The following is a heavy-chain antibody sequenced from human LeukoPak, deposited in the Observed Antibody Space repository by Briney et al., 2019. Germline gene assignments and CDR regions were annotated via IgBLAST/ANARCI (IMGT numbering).Heavy chain of an antibody. CDR3: AKDREMATIPYYFDY. CDR2: IYTSGNT. CDR1: GDSINRFY. Sequence: TSETLSLTCTVSGDSINRFYWSWIRQSAGKGLEWIGRIYTSGNTNYNPSLKSRVTMSVDTSKNQFSLKLSSVTAADTAVYYCAKDREMATIPYYFDYWGQGTLVTVSS. V-gene: IGHV4-4*07. D-gene: IGHD5-24*01. J-gene: IGHJ4*02.